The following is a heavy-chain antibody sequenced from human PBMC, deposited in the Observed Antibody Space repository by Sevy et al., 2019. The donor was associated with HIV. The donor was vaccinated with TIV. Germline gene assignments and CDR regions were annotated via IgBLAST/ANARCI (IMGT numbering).Heavy chain of an antibody. D-gene: IGHD2-2*01. Sequence: GGSLRLSCVASKFPFRSNGFHWVRQPPGKGLEWLSYINFDGSDRKYADSLKGRFTVSRDKSKNTLYLQMNSLRAEDTAVYYCAKDLRVVIPAAMQPADLWGQGTLVTVSS. CDR2: INFDGSDR. CDR3: AKDLRVVIPAAMQPADL. CDR1: KFPFRSNG. V-gene: IGHV3-30*02. J-gene: IGHJ5*02.